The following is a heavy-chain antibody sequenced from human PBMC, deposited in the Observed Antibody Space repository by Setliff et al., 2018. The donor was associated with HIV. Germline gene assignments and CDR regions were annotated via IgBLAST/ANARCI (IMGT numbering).Heavy chain of an antibody. CDR3: TPTPPGSYMDV. CDR2: VKSKTDGGTT. V-gene: IGHV3-15*01. J-gene: IGHJ6*03. Sequence: SLRLSCVASGFSFSNYGMHWVRQAPGKGLEWVGRVKSKTDGGTTDYAAPVKGRFTISRDDSKNTLYLQMNSLNTEDTGVYYCTPTPPGSYMDVWGRGTTVTVSS. CDR1: GFSFSNYG.